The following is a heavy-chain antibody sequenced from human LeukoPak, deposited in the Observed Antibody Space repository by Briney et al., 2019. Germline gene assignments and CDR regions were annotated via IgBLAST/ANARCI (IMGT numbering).Heavy chain of an antibody. V-gene: IGHV3-30*03. Sequence: GGSLRLYCVASGXTFSDYGIHWVRQAPGKGLEWVAVISYDGRKMKYADSVKGRFTISRDNSKDTLSLHMNTLRTEDTAVYYCARDYYDSSGYYYLPDYWGQGILVTVSS. CDR3: ARDYYDSSGYYYLPDY. CDR2: ISYDGRKM. CDR1: GXTFSDYG. J-gene: IGHJ4*02. D-gene: IGHD3-22*01.